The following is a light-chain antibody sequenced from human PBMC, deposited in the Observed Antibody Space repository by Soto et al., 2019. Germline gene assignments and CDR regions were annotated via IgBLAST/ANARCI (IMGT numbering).Light chain of an antibody. V-gene: IGLV2-11*01. CDR3: CSYAGSSSFRVL. Sequence: QSALTQPRSVSGSPGQSVSISCTGTSNDVGVYNYVSWYQQHPGKAPKVMIYDVSKRPSGVPDRFSGSKSGNTASLIISGLQAADEAEYYCCCCSYAGSSSFRVLFGGGTKLTVL. CDR1: SNDVGVYNY. J-gene: IGLJ2*01. CDR2: DVS.